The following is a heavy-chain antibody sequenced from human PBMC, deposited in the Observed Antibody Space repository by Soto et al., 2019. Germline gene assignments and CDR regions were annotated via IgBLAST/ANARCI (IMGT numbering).Heavy chain of an antibody. V-gene: IGHV1-69*02. CDR2: IIPMLGMS. J-gene: IGHJ4*02. CDR3: XXXXXXXXXXXDF. D-gene: IGHD2-21*01. Sequence: QVHLVQSGAEVKKPGSSVKVSCKASGDTFSTYTINWVRQAPGQRLEWMGRIIPMLGMSNYALKFQGRVTSTADXSTTXXYLXXXXXXXXXXXXXXXXXXXXXXXXXXDFXGQGTLVTVSS. CDR1: GDTFSTYT.